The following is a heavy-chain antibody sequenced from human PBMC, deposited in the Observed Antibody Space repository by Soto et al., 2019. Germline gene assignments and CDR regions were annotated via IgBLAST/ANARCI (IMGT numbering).Heavy chain of an antibody. J-gene: IGHJ5*02. CDR1: GGSISSYY. Sequence: PSGTLSLTCTVSGGSISSYYWSWIRQPPGKGLEWIGYIYYSGSTNYNPSLKRRVTISVDTSKNQFSLKLSSVTAADTAVYYCARDLRGSTLGGYNWFDPWGQGTLVTVS. D-gene: IGHD3-10*01. CDR3: ARDLRGSTLGGYNWFDP. CDR2: IYYSGST. V-gene: IGHV4-59*01.